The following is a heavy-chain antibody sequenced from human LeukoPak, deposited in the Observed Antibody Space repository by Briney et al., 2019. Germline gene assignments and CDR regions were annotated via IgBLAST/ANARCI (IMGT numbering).Heavy chain of an antibody. Sequence: SETLSLTCIVSGDPISDYYWIWIRQPPGKGLEWIGNIFYPGNTNYNPSLRSRVTMSLDTSKNHFSLKLSSVTAADTAVYYCASSEGHSSGLDYWGQGTLVTVSS. CDR3: ASSEGHSSGLDY. J-gene: IGHJ4*02. D-gene: IGHD3-22*01. CDR1: GDPISDYY. V-gene: IGHV4-59*08. CDR2: IFYPGNT.